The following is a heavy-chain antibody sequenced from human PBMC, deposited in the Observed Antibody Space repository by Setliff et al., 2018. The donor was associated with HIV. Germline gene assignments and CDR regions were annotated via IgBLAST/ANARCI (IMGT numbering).Heavy chain of an antibody. CDR1: GFSFDDYG. D-gene: IGHD3-16*01. V-gene: IGHV3-20*04. CDR2: INWNGDST. J-gene: IGHJ3*02. CDR3: VKGGMTNAAFNI. Sequence: PGGSLRLSCAASGFSFDDYGMSWVRQAPGKGLEWVSGINWNGDSTDYADNVKGRFTISRDNSKNTLYLQMNSLRLEDTALYYCVKGGMTNAAFNIWGPGTMVTVSS.